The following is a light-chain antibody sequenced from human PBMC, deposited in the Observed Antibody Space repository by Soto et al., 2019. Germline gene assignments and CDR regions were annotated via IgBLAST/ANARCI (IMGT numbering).Light chain of an antibody. CDR3: SSYGGSNV. V-gene: IGLV2-8*01. Sequence: QPVLTQPPSASGSPGQSVAISCTGTSSDVGGYNYVSWYQQHPGKAPKLLIYEVSKRPSGVPDRFSGSKSGNTASLTVSGLQAEDEADYYCSSYGGSNVFGTGTKLTVL. J-gene: IGLJ1*01. CDR1: SSDVGGYNY. CDR2: EVS.